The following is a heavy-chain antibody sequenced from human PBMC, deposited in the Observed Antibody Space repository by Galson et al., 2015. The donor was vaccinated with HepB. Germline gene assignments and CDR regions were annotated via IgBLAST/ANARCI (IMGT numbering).Heavy chain of an antibody. CDR3: ARDGYDSSGYSDY. J-gene: IGHJ4*02. CDR1: GYTFTSYS. CDR2: ISTYNGNT. V-gene: IGHV1-18*01. Sequence: SVKVSCKASGYTFTSYSISWVRQAPGQGLEWMGWISTYNGNTNYAQKLQGRVSMTTETSTSTAYMELRSLRSDDTDVYFCARDGYDSSGYSDYWGQGTLVTVSS. D-gene: IGHD3-22*01.